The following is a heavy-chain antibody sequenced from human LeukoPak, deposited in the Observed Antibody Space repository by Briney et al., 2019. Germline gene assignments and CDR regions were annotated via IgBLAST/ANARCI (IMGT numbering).Heavy chain of an antibody. CDR1: GGSISSYY. Sequence: PSETLSLTCTVSGGSISSYYWSWIRQPPGKGLEWIGYIYYSGSTNYNPSLKSRVTISVDTSKNQFSLKLSSVTAADTAVYYCARRRYGGYTDYWGQGTLVTVSS. J-gene: IGHJ4*02. D-gene: IGHD5-12*01. CDR2: IYYSGST. V-gene: IGHV4-59*12. CDR3: ARRRYGGYTDY.